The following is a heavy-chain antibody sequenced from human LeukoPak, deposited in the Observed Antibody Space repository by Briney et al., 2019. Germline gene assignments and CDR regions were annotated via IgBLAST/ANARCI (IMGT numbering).Heavy chain of an antibody. D-gene: IGHD1-26*01. CDR1: GFSISSGHF. V-gene: IGHV4-38-2*01. J-gene: IGHJ4*02. CDR2: IGNMHWGGDGVV. CDR3: ARRWDRIRLDEYFDH. Sequence: SETLSLTCSVSGFSISSGHFWAWIRQTPEKGLEWIGSIGNMHWGGDGVVYCNPSLNSRVSLSVDTSKNQFSLRLTSVTATDTAIYYCARRWDRIRLDEYFDHWGQGMLVTVSS.